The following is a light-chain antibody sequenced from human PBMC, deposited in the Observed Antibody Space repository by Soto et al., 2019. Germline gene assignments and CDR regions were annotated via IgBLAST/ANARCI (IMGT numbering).Light chain of an antibody. CDR2: GAS. Sequence: EIVLTQSPGTLSLSPGEKATLSSRASRGVTTTNLAWNQKKPGQAPRLLIYGASSRATGIPDRFSGSGSGTDFTLTISRLEPEDFAVYYCQQYGSSRYTFGQGTKLEIK. J-gene: IGKJ2*01. V-gene: IGKV3-20*01. CDR3: QQYGSSRYT. CDR1: RGVTTTN.